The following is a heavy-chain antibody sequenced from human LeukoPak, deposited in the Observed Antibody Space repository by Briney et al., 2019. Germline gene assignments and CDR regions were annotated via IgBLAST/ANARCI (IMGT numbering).Heavy chain of an antibody. J-gene: IGHJ4*02. Sequence: PGGSLRLSCAASGFTSDDYAMHCVRQAPGRGLEWVSGISWNMGGIGYADSVKGRFTISRDNAKNSLYLQMNSLRAEDTAVYYCARDPGGNTYGRYFDYWGQGTLVTVSS. CDR3: ARDPGGNTYGRYFDY. D-gene: IGHD5-18*01. CDR2: ISWNMGGI. CDR1: GFTSDDYA. V-gene: IGHV3-9*02.